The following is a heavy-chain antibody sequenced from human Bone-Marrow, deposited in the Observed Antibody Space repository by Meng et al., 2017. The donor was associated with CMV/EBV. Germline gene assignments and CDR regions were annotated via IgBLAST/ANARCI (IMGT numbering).Heavy chain of an antibody. CDR1: GGTFSSYA. Sequence: SVKVSCKACGGTFSSYAISWVRQAPGQGLEWMGWINPNSGGTNYAQKFQGRVTMTRDTPISTAYMELSRLRSDDTAVYYCARGGQYAGAFDIWGQGTMVTVSS. CDR2: INPNSGGT. CDR3: ARGGQYAGAFDI. D-gene: IGHD2-2*01. J-gene: IGHJ3*02. V-gene: IGHV1-2*02.